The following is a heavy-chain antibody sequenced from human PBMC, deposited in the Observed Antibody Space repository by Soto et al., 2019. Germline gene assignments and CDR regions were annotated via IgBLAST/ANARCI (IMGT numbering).Heavy chain of an antibody. CDR1: RASVSSGNYY. CDR2: IDSSGNT. J-gene: IGHJ6*02. D-gene: IGHD6-19*01. CDR3: ARNPSSSGWYNYYYGLDV. V-gene: IGHV4-61*01. Sequence: SETLSLTCAVSRASVSSGNYYWSWIRQPPQPPGNGLEWIGYIDSSGNTNYNPSLKSRVIISVDTSKNQFSLKLSSVTAADTAVYYCARNPSSSGWYNYYYGLDVWGQGTTVTVS.